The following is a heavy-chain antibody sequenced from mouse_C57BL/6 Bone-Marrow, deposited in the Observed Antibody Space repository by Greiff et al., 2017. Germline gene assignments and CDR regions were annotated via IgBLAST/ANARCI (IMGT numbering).Heavy chain of an antibody. CDR1: GYTFTSYG. Sequence: QVQLQQSGAELARPGASVKLSCKASGYTFTSYGISWVKQRTGQGLEWIGEIYPRSGNTYYNEKFKGKATLTADKSSSTAYMELRSLTSEDSAVYFCARFPIYYYGSSNWYFDVWGTGTTSPSPQ. J-gene: IGHJ1*03. CDR2: IYPRSGNT. CDR3: ARFPIYYYGSSNWYFDV. V-gene: IGHV1-81*01. D-gene: IGHD1-1*01.